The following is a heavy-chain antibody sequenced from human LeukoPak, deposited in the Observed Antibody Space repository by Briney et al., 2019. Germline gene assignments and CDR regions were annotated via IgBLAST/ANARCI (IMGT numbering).Heavy chain of an antibody. D-gene: IGHD4-17*01. V-gene: IGHV3-23*01. CDR1: GFTFSSYA. CDR2: ISGSGGST. Sequence: GGSLRLSCAASGFTFSSYAMSWVRQAPGKGLEWVSAISGSGGSTYYADSVKGRFTISRDNSKNALYLQMNSLRAEDTAVYYCAKDLGAHDYGDYERGWFDPWGQGTLVTVSS. CDR3: AKDLGAHDYGDYERGWFDP. J-gene: IGHJ5*02.